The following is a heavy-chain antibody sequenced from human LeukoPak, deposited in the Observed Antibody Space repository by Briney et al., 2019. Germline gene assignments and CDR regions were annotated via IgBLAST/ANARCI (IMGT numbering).Heavy chain of an antibody. V-gene: IGHV4-4*07. CDR2: IYTSGNT. D-gene: IGHD5-12*01. Sequence: SETLPLTCTVSGVSISSYYWTWIRQPAGKGLEWIGRIYTSGNTNYNPSLKSRVTMSVDTAKNQFSLKVSSVTAADTAVYYCAREGRYSGYVDYWGQGTLVTVSS. CDR1: GVSISSYY. CDR3: AREGRYSGYVDY. J-gene: IGHJ4*02.